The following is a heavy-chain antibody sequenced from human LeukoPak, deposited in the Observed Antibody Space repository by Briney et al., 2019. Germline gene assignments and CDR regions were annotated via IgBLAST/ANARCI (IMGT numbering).Heavy chain of an antibody. CDR1: GGSCSGYY. Sequence: SETLSLTCAVYGGSCSGYYWGWIRQPPGKGLEWIGSIYHSGSTYYNPSLKSRVTISVDTSKNQFSLKLSSVTAADTAVYYCASLSESGPHILTGYYKGYYYYYMDVWGKGTTVTVSS. V-gene: IGHV4-38-2*01. CDR3: ASLSESGPHILTGYYKGYYYYYMDV. J-gene: IGHJ6*03. D-gene: IGHD3-9*01. CDR2: IYHSGST.